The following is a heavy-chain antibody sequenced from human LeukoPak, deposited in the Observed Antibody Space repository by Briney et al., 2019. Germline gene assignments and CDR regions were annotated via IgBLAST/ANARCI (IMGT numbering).Heavy chain of an antibody. CDR1: GYTFTSYY. J-gene: IGHJ4*02. Sequence: GASVKVSCKASGYTFTSYYMHWVRQAPGQGLEWMGIINPSGGSTSCAQKFQGRVTMTRDASTSTVYMELSSLRSEDTAVYYCAREEVLLWFGEFANFDYWGQGTLVTVSS. CDR3: AREEVLLWFGEFANFDY. V-gene: IGHV1-46*01. D-gene: IGHD3-10*01. CDR2: INPSGGST.